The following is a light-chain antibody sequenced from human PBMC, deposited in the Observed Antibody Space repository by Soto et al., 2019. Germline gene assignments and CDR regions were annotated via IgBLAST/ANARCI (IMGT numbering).Light chain of an antibody. CDR1: QSVSNN. Sequence: EIVMTQSPATLSVSPGDRATLSCRASQSVSNNLAWYQQKPGQAPRLLIHGASSRATGIPARFSGSGSGTEFTLPISSLQSEDFADFFCQQYNYWPPTFGQGTKLEIK. V-gene: IGKV3-15*01. J-gene: IGKJ2*01. CDR2: GAS. CDR3: QQYNYWPPT.